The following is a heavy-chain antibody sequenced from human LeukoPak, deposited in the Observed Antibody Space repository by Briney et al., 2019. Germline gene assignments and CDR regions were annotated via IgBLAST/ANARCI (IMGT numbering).Heavy chain of an antibody. CDR1: GRSISNYY. Sequence: PSETLSLTCTVSGRSISNYYWSWVRQPAGKGLEWIGRIYISGSTNYNPSLKSQVTISVDKSKNQFSLKLSSVTAADTAVYYCARFHGSGFYLDYWGQGTLVTVSS. D-gene: IGHD3-10*01. CDR2: IYISGST. V-gene: IGHV4-4*07. CDR3: ARFHGSGFYLDY. J-gene: IGHJ4*02.